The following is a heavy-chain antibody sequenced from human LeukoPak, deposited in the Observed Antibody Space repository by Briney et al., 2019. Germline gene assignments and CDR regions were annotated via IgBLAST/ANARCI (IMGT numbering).Heavy chain of an antibody. CDR3: ARAAGTIFIRFDY. J-gene: IGHJ4*02. V-gene: IGHV4-34*01. CDR1: GGSFSGYY. Sequence: SETLSLTCAVYGGSFSGYYWSWIRQPPGKGLEWIGEINHSGSTNYNPSLKSRVTISVDTSKNQFSLKLSSVTAADTAVYYRARAAGTIFIRFDYWGQGALVTVSS. CDR2: INHSGST. D-gene: IGHD6-19*01.